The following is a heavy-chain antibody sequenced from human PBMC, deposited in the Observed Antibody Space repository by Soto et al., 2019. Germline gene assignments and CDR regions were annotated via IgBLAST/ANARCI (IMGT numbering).Heavy chain of an antibody. CDR2: INHSGST. CDR3: AVLVMEY. CDR1: GGSFSVYC. D-gene: IGHD2-21*01. V-gene: IGHV4-34*01. Sequence: ETLSLTCAVSGGSFSVYCWSRILQPPGKGLEWIGEINHSGSTNYNPSLKSRVTISVDTSKNPFSLKLSSVTAGGTAVYYCAVLVMEYWGQGTLVSVSS. J-gene: IGHJ4*02.